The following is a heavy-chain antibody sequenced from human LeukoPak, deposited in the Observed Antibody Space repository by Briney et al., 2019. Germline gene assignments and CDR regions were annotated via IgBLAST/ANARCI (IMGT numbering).Heavy chain of an antibody. CDR1: GGSVRSGSYY. V-gene: IGHV4-61*01. Sequence: SETLSLTCTVSGGSVRSGSYYWSWIRRPPGKGLEWIGEINHSGSTNYNPSLKSRVTISVDTSKNQFSLKLSSVTAADTAVYYCATGGEYFQHWGQGTLVTVSS. D-gene: IGHD3-16*01. J-gene: IGHJ1*01. CDR3: ATGGEYFQH. CDR2: INHSGST.